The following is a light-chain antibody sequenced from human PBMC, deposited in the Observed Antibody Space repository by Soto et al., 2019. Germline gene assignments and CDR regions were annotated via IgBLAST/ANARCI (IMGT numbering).Light chain of an antibody. CDR1: SSDVGGYNY. CDR3: SSYTSSSTYVV. Sequence: QSALTQPASVSGSPGQSITISCTGTSSDVGGYNYVSWYQQHPGKAPKLMIYDVSNRPSGVSNRFSGSKSGNTASLTISGLQAEDEAGSYCSSYTSSSTYVVFGGGTKLTVL. CDR2: DVS. J-gene: IGLJ2*01. V-gene: IGLV2-14*01.